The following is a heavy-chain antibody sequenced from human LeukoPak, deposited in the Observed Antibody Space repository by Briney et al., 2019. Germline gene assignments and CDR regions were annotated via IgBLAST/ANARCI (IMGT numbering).Heavy chain of an antibody. J-gene: IGHJ6*02. CDR2: INPSGGST. Sequence: GASVKVSCKASGYTFTGYYMHWVRQAPGQGLEWMGIINPSGGSTSYAQKFQGRVTMTRDTSTSTVYMELSSLRSEDTAVYYCAIVVTANYYGMDVWGQGTTVTVSS. CDR1: GYTFTGYY. CDR3: AIVVTANYYGMDV. V-gene: IGHV1-46*01. D-gene: IGHD2-21*02.